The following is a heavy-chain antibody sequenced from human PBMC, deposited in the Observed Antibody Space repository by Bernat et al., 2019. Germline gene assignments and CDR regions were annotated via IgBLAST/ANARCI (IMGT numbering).Heavy chain of an antibody. J-gene: IGHJ4*02. CDR1: GFTFSNAW. Sequence: EVQLVESGGDLVKPGGSLRLSCAASGFTFSNAWMSWVRQAPGKGLEWVGRIKSKTDGGTADYAAPVKGRFTISRDDSKNTLFLQMNSLKTEDTAVYYCTTTPPSSGATYDFWSGYWVYWGQGSLVTVSA. CDR3: TTTPPSSGATYDFWSGYWVY. CDR2: IKSKTDGGTA. V-gene: IGHV3-15*01. D-gene: IGHD3-3*01.